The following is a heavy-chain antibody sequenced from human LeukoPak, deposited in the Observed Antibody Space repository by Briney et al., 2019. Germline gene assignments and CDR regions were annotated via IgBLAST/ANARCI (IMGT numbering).Heavy chain of an antibody. J-gene: IGHJ4*02. V-gene: IGHV4-59*08. CDR2: YSGST. CDR1: GGSISSYY. D-gene: IGHD4-17*01. CDR3: ARHKGYGDYVDY. Sequence: SETLSLTCNVSGGSISSYYWSLIRQPPGKGLEWIGYYSGSTNYNPSLKSRVTISVDTSKNQFSLKLSSVAAADTAVYYCARHKGYGDYVDYWGQGTLVTVSS.